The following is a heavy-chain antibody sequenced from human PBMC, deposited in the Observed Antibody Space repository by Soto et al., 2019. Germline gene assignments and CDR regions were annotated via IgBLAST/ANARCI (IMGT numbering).Heavy chain of an antibody. CDR2: ISRSSGNI. J-gene: IGHJ6*02. Sequence: GGSLRLSCAASGFSFSNYTMNWVRQAPGKGLDWLSSISRSSGNIFYADSVKGRFTVSRDNANNLLYLQINSLSAEDTAIYYCARDLKVAASNSYFYYGMDVWGQGTTVTVSS. CDR3: ARDLKVAASNSYFYYGMDV. D-gene: IGHD6-19*01. CDR1: GFSFSNYT. V-gene: IGHV3-21*01.